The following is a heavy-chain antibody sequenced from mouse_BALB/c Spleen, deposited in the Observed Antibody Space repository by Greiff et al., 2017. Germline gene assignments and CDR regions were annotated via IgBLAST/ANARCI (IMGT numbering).Heavy chain of an antibody. D-gene: IGHD1-2*01. CDR2: ISYSGST. J-gene: IGHJ4*01. CDR1: GYSITSDYA. V-gene: IGHV3-2*02. Sequence: EVQLQQSGPGLVKPSQSLSLTCTVTGYSITSDYAWNWIRQFPGNKLEWMGYISYSGSTSYNPSLKSRISITRDTSKNQFFLQLNSVTTEDTATYYCARLDTTATEAMDYWGQGTSVTVSS. CDR3: ARLDTTATEAMDY.